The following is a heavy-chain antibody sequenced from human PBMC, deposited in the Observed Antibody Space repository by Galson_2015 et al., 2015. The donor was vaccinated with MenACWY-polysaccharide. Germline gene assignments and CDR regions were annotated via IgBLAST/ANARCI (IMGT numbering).Heavy chain of an antibody. CDR2: TYHSRST. V-gene: IGHV4-38-2*01. D-gene: IGHD1-26*01. CDR3: ARVEKYSGSYYILH. J-gene: IGHJ4*02. CDR1: GYSISSGYY. Sequence: ETLSLTCAVSGYSISSGYYWGWIRQPPGKGLEWIGSTYHSRSTYYNPTLKSRVTISVDTSKNQFSLKLSSVTAADTAVYYCARVEKYSGSYYILHWGQGTLVTVSS.